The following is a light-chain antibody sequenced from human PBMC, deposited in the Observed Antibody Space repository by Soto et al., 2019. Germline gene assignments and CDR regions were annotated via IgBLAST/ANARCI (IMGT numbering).Light chain of an antibody. Sequence: DIQMTQSPSSLSVSLGDRVTIICRASQGVSSDLARFQQKPGKAPKSLIYAASSLHSGVPSRFSGSGFGTHFTLTISSLQPEDFATYYCQQYNNVPYTFGQGTKV. V-gene: IGKV1-16*01. J-gene: IGKJ2*01. CDR2: AAS. CDR1: QGVSSD. CDR3: QQYNNVPYT.